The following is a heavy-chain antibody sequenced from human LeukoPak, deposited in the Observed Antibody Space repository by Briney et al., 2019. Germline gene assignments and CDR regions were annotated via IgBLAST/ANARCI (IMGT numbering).Heavy chain of an antibody. CDR3: ARAYGATLRDAFDI. V-gene: IGHV3-20*04. CDR1: GFTFDDYG. Sequence: GGSLRLSCAASGFTFDDYGMSWVRQAPGKGLEWVSGINWNGGSTGYADSVKGRFTISRDNAKNSLYLQMNSLRAEDTALYYCARAYGATLRDAFDIWGQGTMVTVSS. D-gene: IGHD1-26*01. J-gene: IGHJ3*02. CDR2: INWNGGST.